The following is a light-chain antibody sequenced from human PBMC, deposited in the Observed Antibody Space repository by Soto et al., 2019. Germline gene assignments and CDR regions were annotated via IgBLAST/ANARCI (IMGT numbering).Light chain of an antibody. CDR2: EVT. J-gene: IGLJ1*01. CDR3: SSYAGSNNYV. CDR1: NGDVGAYNF. Sequence: QSVLTQPPSASGSPGQSVTIPCTGTNGDVGAYNFVSWYQQHPGKAPKLMIYEVTKRPSGVPDRFSGSKSANTASLTVSGLQAEDEADYYCSSYAGSNNYVFGTGTKVTV. V-gene: IGLV2-8*01.